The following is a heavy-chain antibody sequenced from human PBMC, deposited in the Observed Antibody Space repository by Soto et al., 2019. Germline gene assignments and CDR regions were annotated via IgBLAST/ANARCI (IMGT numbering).Heavy chain of an antibody. D-gene: IGHD6-13*01. CDR3: ATDRSGSSWFYYYYYGMDV. Sequence: ASVKVSCKVSGYTLTELSIHWVRQAPGKGLEWMGGFDPEDGETIYAQKFQGRVTMTEDTSTDTAYMELSSLRSEDTAVYYCATDRSGSSWFYYYYYGMDVWGQGTTVTVS. V-gene: IGHV1-24*01. CDR1: GYTLTELS. J-gene: IGHJ6*02. CDR2: FDPEDGET.